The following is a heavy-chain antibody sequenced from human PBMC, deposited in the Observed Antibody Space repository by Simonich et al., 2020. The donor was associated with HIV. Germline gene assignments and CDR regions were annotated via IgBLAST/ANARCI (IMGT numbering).Heavy chain of an antibody. J-gene: IGHJ4*02. D-gene: IGHD3-9*01. CDR3: ARGGYVDWLSNPDY. CDR2: INPTSGGT. V-gene: IGHV1-2*02. CDR1: GYTFTGYY. Sequence: QVQLVQSGAEVKKPGASVKVSCKASGYTFTGYYMHWVRQAPGQGLEWMGWINPTSGGTNYAQKVQGRVTMTRDTSISTAYMELSRLRSDDTAVYYCARGGYVDWLSNPDYWGQGTLVTVSS.